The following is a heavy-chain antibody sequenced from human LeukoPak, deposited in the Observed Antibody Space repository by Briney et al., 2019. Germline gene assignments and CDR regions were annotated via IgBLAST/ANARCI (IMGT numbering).Heavy chain of an antibody. V-gene: IGHV6-1*01. Sequence: SQTLSLTCAISGESVSSKSAAWNWIRQSPSRGLEWLGRTYYRSKWYNGYAVSVKSRIIINTDTSKNQFSLQLISVTPEDTALYYCARDEYDSSESSQKCFDYWGQGTLVTVSS. J-gene: IGHJ4*02. CDR2: TYYRSKWYN. D-gene: IGHD3-22*01. CDR3: ARDEYDSSESSQKCFDY. CDR1: GESVSSKSAA.